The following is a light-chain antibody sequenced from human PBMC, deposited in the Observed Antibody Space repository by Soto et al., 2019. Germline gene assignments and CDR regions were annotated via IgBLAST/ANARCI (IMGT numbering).Light chain of an antibody. Sequence: VLTQSPATLSLSPGDRAVLSCRASQSVHTYLAWYQQKPGQAPRLLIYEASYRAPGVPDRFSGSGSGTDFTLTISSLEPEDFAVYYCQQRSSWPRLSFGGGTRVDIK. V-gene: IGKV3-11*01. CDR3: QQRSSWPRLS. CDR1: QSVHTY. CDR2: EAS. J-gene: IGKJ4*01.